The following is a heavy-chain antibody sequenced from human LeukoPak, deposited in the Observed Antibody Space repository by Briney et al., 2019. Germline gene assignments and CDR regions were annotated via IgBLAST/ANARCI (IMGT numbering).Heavy chain of an antibody. D-gene: IGHD3-3*01. J-gene: IGHJ3*02. CDR3: VKDTWSAYYYDDAFDI. V-gene: IGHV3-30*18. CDR1: GFTFSRYG. Sequence: GGAPRLSCTASGFTFSRYGKHWVRQAPGKGLEWVSLISSNENNSYYADSVKVRFTISRDNSKNTLYLQMNSLRAEDTAVYYCVKDTWSAYYYDDAFDIWGQGTLVTVSS. CDR2: ISSNENNS.